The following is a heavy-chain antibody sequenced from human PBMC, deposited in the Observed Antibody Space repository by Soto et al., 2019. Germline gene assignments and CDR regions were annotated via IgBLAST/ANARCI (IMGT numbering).Heavy chain of an antibody. CDR2: ISYDGSNK. D-gene: IGHD2-8*01. CDR1: GFTFSRYG. J-gene: IGHJ4*02. Sequence: QVQLVESGGGVVQPGRSLRLSCAASGFTFSRYGMHWVRQAPGKGLEWVAVISYDGSNKYYAVSVKGRFTISRDNSKNTRYLQMNSLIAEDTAVYYCVKGLERVYAKYCAYWGQGTLVTVSS. CDR3: VKGLERVYAKYCAY. V-gene: IGHV3-30*18.